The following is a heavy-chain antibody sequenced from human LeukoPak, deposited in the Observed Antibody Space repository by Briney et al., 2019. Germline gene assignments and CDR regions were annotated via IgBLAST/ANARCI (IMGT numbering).Heavy chain of an antibody. CDR1: GGSFSGYY. D-gene: IGHD5-18*01. CDR3: ARGPVGYSYGYLLWAFDI. Sequence: SETLSLTCAVYGGSFSGYYWSWLRQPPGKGLEWIGEINHSGSTNYNPSLTSRVTISVDTSKNQFSLKLSSVTAADTAVYYCARGPVGYSYGYLLWAFDIWGQGTMVTVSS. J-gene: IGHJ3*02. CDR2: INHSGST. V-gene: IGHV4-34*01.